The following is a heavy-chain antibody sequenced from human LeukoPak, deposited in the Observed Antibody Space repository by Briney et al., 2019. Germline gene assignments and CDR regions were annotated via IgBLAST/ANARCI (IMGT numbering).Heavy chain of an antibody. CDR2: ISYDGSNK. CDR1: GFTFSSYG. CDR3: AKGQQLATRGYFQH. Sequence: GGSLRLSCAASGFTFSSYGMHWVRRAPGKGLEWVAVISYDGSNKYYADSVKGRFTISRDNSKNTLYLQMNSLRAEDTAVYYCAKGQQLATRGYFQHWGQGTLVTVSS. J-gene: IGHJ1*01. D-gene: IGHD6-13*01. V-gene: IGHV3-30*18.